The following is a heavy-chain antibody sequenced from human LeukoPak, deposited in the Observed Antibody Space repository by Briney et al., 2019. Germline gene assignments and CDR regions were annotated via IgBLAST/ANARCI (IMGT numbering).Heavy chain of an antibody. CDR3: ARDPTTVVSYWYFDL. CDR2: MYYSGST. CDR1: GGSISSYY. J-gene: IGHJ2*01. V-gene: IGHV4-59*12. D-gene: IGHD4-23*01. Sequence: SETLSLTCTVSGGSISSYYWNWIRQPPGKGLEWIGYMYYSGSTNYNPSLKSRVIISLDTSKNQFSLNMNSVTAADTAVYYCARDPTTVVSYWYFDLWGRGTLVTVSS.